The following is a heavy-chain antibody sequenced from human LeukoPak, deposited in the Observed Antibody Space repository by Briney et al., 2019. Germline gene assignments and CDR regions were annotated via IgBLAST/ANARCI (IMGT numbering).Heavy chain of an antibody. CDR1: GGSFSGYY. J-gene: IGHJ4*02. CDR2: INHSGST. Sequence: SETLSLTCAVYGGSFSGYYWSWIRQPPGKGLEWIGEINHSGSTNYNPSLKSRAAISVDTSKNQFSLKLSSVTAADTAVYYCARGPRIAARYFDYWGQGTLVTVSS. V-gene: IGHV4-34*01. D-gene: IGHD6-6*01. CDR3: ARGPRIAARYFDY.